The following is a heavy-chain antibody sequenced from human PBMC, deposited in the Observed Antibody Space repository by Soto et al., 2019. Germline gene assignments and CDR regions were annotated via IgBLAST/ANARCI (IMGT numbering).Heavy chain of an antibody. CDR3: ARAYSGSTYYYYGMDV. D-gene: IGHD1-26*01. V-gene: IGHV1-18*01. CDR1: GYTFTSYG. J-gene: IGHJ6*02. Sequence: ASVEVSCKASGYTFTSYGISWVRQAPGQGLEWMGWISAYNGNTNYAQKLQGRVTMTTDTSTSTAYMELRSLRSDDTAVYYCARAYSGSTYYYYGMDVWGQGTAVTVSS. CDR2: ISAYNGNT.